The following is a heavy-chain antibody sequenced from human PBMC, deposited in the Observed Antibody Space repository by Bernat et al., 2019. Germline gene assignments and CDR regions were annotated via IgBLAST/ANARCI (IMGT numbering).Heavy chain of an antibody. D-gene: IGHD2-21*01. Sequence: QVQLVESGGGVVQPGRSLRLSCAASGFTFSSYGMHWVRQAPGKGLEWVAVIWYDGSNKYYADSVKGRFTISRDNSKNTLYLQMNSLRAEDTAVYYCAGDTSWLPLWWRRGNVFYRWGQKIM. J-gene: IGHJ3*01. V-gene: IGHV3-33*01. CDR1: GFTFSSYG. CDR2: IWYDGSNK. CDR3: AGDTSWLPLWWRRGNVFYR.